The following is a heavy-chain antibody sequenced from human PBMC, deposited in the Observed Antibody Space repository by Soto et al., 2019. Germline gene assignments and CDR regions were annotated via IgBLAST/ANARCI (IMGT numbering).Heavy chain of an antibody. CDR3: ANEIRPNDY. Sequence: EVQLLESGGGLVQPGGSLRLSCAASGLPFSSHAMRWVRQAPGKGLEWVSSISISGGNTYYADSVRGRFTISRDNSKNTLYLHINSLTAEETAIYYCANEIRPNDYWGQGTLVTVSS. J-gene: IGHJ4*02. CDR1: GLPFSSHA. D-gene: IGHD4-17*01. V-gene: IGHV3-23*01. CDR2: ISISGGNT.